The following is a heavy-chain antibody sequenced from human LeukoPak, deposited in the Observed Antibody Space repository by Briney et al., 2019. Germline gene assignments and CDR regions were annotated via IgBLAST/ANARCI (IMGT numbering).Heavy chain of an antibody. D-gene: IGHD5-18*01. V-gene: IGHV4-61*02. J-gene: IGHJ4*02. CDR2: ISTSGST. CDR3: SRTASQAFDY. Sequence: SETLSLTCTVSGGSISSGSYYWSWMRQPAGKGLEWVGRISTSGSTNYNPSLKSRITITVDRSKNQFSLNLSSVTVVDTAGYYWSRTASQAFDYWGQGTLVTVSS. CDR1: GGSISSGSYY.